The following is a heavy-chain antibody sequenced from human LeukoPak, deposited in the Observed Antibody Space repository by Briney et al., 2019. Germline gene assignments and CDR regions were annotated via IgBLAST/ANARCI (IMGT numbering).Heavy chain of an antibody. CDR1: GYSFTSYW. J-gene: IGHJ5*02. CDR3: ATTRIAVAGGGFDP. Sequence: GESLKISCKGSGYSFTSYWSGWVRQMPGKGLERMGIIYPRDSDTRDHPSFEGQATIAADKSISHAYLQWSSLKASDTAMYYCATTRIAVAGGGFDPWGQGTLVTDSS. D-gene: IGHD6-19*01. CDR2: IYPRDSDT. V-gene: IGHV5-51*01.